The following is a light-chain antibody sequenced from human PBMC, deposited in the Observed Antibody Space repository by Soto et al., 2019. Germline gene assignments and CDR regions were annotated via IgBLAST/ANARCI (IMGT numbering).Light chain of an antibody. CDR2: GAS. V-gene: IGKV3-20*01. Sequence: EIVLTQSPGTLSLSPGERATLSCRASQSVSSSYLAWYQQKPGQAPRLLIYGASSRATGIPDRFSGSGSGTDFALTISRLESEDFALYYCQQYGSSSWTFGLGAKVEIK. J-gene: IGKJ1*01. CDR1: QSVSSSY. CDR3: QQYGSSSWT.